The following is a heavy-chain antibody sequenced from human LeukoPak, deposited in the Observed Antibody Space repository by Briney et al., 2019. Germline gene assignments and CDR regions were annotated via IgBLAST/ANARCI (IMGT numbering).Heavy chain of an antibody. CDR1: GFTLGIYA. V-gene: IGHV3-30*04. Sequence: GRSLRLSCEASGFTLGIYAMHWVRQAPGKGLEWVAQISYEGSYLLYAESVKGRFTISRDNSKNTLFLEMNNPRPEDTAVYYCAREGTYSDFWSGYFDSWGQGTLVIVSS. D-gene: IGHD3-3*01. CDR2: ISYEGSYL. J-gene: IGHJ4*02. CDR3: AREGTYSDFWSGYFDS.